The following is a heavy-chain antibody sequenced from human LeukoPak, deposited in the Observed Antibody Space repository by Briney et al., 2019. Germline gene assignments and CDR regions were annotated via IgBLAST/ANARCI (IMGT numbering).Heavy chain of an antibody. Sequence: SETLSLTCTVSVDSISSGGYYWSWIRQHPGKGLEWNWYINYSGNTYYSPSLQSRGTISLDRSKNQFSLKLSSVTAADTAVYYCARGRAYDYVSSPPGAFADYWGQGALVTVTS. J-gene: IGHJ4*02. V-gene: IGHV4-31*03. D-gene: IGHD3-22*01. CDR2: INYSGNT. CDR3: ARGRAYDYVSSPPGAFADY. CDR1: VDSISSGGYY.